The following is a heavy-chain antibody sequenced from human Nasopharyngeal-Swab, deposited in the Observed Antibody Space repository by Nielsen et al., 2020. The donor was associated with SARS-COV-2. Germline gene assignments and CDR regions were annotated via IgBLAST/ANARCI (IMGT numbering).Heavy chain of an antibody. D-gene: IGHD4-17*01. V-gene: IGHV3-21*01. CDR3: AEMTTVTTVWPPGYYYGMDV. CDR2: ISSSSSYI. CDR1: GFTFSSYS. J-gene: IGHJ6*02. Sequence: GGSLRLSCAASGFTFSSYSMNWVRQAPGKGLEWVSSISSSSSYIYYADSVKGRFTISRDNAKNSLYLQMNSLRAEDTAVYYCAEMTTVTTVWPPGYYYGMDVWGQGTTVTVSS.